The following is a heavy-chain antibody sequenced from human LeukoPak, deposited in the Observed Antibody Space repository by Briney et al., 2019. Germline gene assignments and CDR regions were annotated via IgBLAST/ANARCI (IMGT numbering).Heavy chain of an antibody. CDR1: GYTFTSYY. V-gene: IGHV1-46*01. D-gene: IGHD3-9*01. Sequence: ASVKVSCKASGYTFTSYYMHWVRQAPGQGLEWMGIINPSGSSTGYAQKFQGRVTMTRDTSTSTVYMELSSLRSEDTAVYYCARGYYDILTGYYPVDFDYWGQGTLVTVSS. CDR2: INPSGSST. J-gene: IGHJ4*02. CDR3: ARGYYDILTGYYPVDFDY.